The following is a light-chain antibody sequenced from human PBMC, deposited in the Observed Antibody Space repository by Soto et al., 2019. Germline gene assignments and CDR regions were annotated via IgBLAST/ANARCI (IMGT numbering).Light chain of an antibody. CDR2: GPS. V-gene: IGKV3-20*01. CDR1: QSVSSSS. CDR3: NQYQSSFT. J-gene: IGKJ4*01. Sequence: EIVLTQSPGTLSLSPGEGATLSCRASQSVSSSSLTWYQQKRGQAPRLLIYGPSTRATGIPDRFSGSGSGTDFTLTISTLEPEDFPVYYCNQYQSSFTFGGGTKVEIK.